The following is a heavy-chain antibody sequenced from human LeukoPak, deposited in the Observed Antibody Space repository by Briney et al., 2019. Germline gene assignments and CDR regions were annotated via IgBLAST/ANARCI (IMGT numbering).Heavy chain of an antibody. D-gene: IGHD3-16*01. CDR1: GGSFSGYY. CDR2: INHSGST. CDR3: ARGGGY. Sequence: SETLSLTCAVYGGSFSGYYWSWIRQPPGKGLEWIGEINHSGSTNYNPSLKSRVTISVDTSKNQFSLKLSSVTAADTAVYYCARGGGYWGQGTLVTVSS. V-gene: IGHV4-34*01. J-gene: IGHJ4*02.